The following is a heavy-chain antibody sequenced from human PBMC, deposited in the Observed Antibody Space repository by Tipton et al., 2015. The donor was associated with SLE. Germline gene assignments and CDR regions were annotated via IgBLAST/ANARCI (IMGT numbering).Heavy chain of an antibody. V-gene: IGHV4-39*07. J-gene: IGHJ3*02. Sequence: TLSLTCTVSGGSISSSTNYWGWIRQPPGKRLEWIGSIYYSGSTYYNPSLKSRVTISIDTSKNQFSLRLSSVTAADTAVYYCARDISSWFDAFDIWGQGTMVTVSS. CDR1: GGSISSSTNY. D-gene: IGHD6-13*01. CDR3: ARDISSWFDAFDI. CDR2: IYYSGST.